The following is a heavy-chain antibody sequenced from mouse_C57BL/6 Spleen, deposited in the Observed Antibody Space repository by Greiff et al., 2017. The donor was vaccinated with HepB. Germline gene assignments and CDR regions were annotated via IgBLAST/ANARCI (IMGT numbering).Heavy chain of an antibody. Sequence: QVQLQQSGPELVKPGASVKISCKASGYAFSSSWMNWVKQRPGKGLEWIGRIYPGDGDTNYNGKFKGKATLTADKSSSTAYMQLSSLTSEDSAVYFCASSVGGSPWFAYWGQGTLVTVSA. CDR3: ASSVGGSPWFAY. CDR2: IYPGDGDT. CDR1: GYAFSSSW. D-gene: IGHD1-1*02. J-gene: IGHJ3*01. V-gene: IGHV1-82*01.